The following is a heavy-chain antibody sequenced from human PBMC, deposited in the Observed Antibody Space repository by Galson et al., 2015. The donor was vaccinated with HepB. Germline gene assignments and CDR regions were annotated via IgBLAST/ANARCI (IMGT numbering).Heavy chain of an antibody. V-gene: IGHV1-46*03. CDR2: SNPNSGST. CDR3: AGGSGYDFAWFDP. Sequence: SCKASGYTLSMYYMHWVRQAPGQGLEWMGMSNPNSGSTSYAQKFQGRLTMTRDTSANTVYMQLSSLISEDTAVYYCAGGSGYDFAWFDPWGQGTLVTVSS. CDR1: GYTLSMYY. D-gene: IGHD5-12*01. J-gene: IGHJ5*02.